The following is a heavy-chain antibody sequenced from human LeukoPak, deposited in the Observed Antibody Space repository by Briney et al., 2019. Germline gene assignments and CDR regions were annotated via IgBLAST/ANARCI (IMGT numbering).Heavy chain of an antibody. Sequence: GGSLRLSCAASVFTFSSYWMHWVRQAPGKGLAWVSRINSDGSSITYVDSVKVRFTISRDNAKNTLYVQMNSLRFEDTAVYYCAGEGRVSGYDFDCWGQGTLVTVSS. CDR3: AGEGRVSGYDFDC. D-gene: IGHD5-12*01. V-gene: IGHV3-74*03. J-gene: IGHJ4*02. CDR1: VFTFSSYW. CDR2: INSDGSSI.